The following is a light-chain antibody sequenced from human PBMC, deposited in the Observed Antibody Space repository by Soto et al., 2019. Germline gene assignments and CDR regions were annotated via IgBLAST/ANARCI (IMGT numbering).Light chain of an antibody. CDR3: QQYNNWPSIT. Sequence: EVVLTQSPATLSLSPWERATLSCRASQVVSSYLAWYQQKPGQAPRLLIYDASNRATGIPARFSGSGPGTDFTLTISSLQSEDFAVYYCQQYNNWPSITFGQGTRLEN. V-gene: IGKV3D-11*01. J-gene: IGKJ5*01. CDR1: QVVSSY. CDR2: DAS.